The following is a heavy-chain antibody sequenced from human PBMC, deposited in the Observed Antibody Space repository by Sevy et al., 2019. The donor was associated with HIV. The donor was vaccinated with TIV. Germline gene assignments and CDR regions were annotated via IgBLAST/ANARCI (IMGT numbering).Heavy chain of an antibody. V-gene: IGHV3-30*04. CDR2: ISYDGSNI. CDR3: ARRYCSLTSCYMHDAFDI. CDR1: GFTFSSYA. Sequence: GGSLRLSCQASGFTFSSYAMHWVRQAPGKGLEWVAVISYDGSNIYYGDSVKGRFTISRDNAKNTLYLQMNSLRAEDTAVYYCARRYCSLTSCYMHDAFDIWGQGTMVTVSS. D-gene: IGHD2-2*02. J-gene: IGHJ3*02.